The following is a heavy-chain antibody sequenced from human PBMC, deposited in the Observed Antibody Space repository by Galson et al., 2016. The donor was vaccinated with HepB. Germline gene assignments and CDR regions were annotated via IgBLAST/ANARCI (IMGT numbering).Heavy chain of an antibody. V-gene: IGHV1-18*04. CDR2: ISAYNGNT. CDR3: AAAVAGNFDY. Sequence: SVKVSCKASGYTFTSYGITWVRQAPGQGLERMGWISAYNGNTNYAQKLQGRVTMTTDTSTSTAYMELRSLRSDDTAVYYCAAAVAGNFDYWGQGILVTVSS. CDR1: GYTFTSYG. J-gene: IGHJ4*02. D-gene: IGHD6-19*01.